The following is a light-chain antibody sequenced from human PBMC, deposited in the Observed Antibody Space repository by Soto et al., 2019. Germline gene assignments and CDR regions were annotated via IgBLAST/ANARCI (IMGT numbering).Light chain of an antibody. Sequence: ALRMTQSPSSFSASTGDRVTITCRASQGISSYLAWYQQKPGKAPKLLIYAASTLQSGVPSRFRGSGSGTYFTLTISCLQSEDVATYYCQQYYSYPLTFGGGTKVELK. CDR1: QGISSY. CDR3: QQYYSYPLT. CDR2: AAS. J-gene: IGKJ4*01. V-gene: IGKV1-8*01.